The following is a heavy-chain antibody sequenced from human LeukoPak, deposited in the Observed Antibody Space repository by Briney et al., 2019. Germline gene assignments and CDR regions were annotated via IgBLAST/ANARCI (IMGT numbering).Heavy chain of an antibody. CDR2: INHSGST. V-gene: IGHV4-34*01. D-gene: IGHD6-19*01. Sequence: SETLSLTCAVYGGSFSGYYWSWIRQPPGKGLEWIGEINHSGSTNYNPSLKSRVTISVDTSKNQFPLKLSSVTAADTAVYYCARVPGYSSGWYAERGGVDPWGQGTLVTVSS. CDR3: ARVPGYSSGWYAERGGVDP. J-gene: IGHJ5*02. CDR1: GGSFSGYY.